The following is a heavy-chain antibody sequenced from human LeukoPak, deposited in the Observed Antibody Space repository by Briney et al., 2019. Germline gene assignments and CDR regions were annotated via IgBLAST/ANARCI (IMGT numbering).Heavy chain of an antibody. V-gene: IGHV5-51*01. D-gene: IGHD5-18*01. Sequence: LKISCKDSGYSFTSYWIGWVRQMPGKGLEWMGMIYPGDPDTRDSPSVQGQVTISADKSINPASLQWSSLKASDTAIYYCARRGEAMDPFDYWGQGTLVTVSS. CDR3: ARRGEAMDPFDY. CDR1: GYSFTSYW. J-gene: IGHJ4*02. CDR2: IYPGDPDT.